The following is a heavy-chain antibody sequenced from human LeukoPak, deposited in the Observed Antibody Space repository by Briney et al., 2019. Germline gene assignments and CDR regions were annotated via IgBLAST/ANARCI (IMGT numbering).Heavy chain of an antibody. CDR3: AREAYCGGPSCFAVNYMDV. CDR1: GSGFTFSEFW. J-gene: IGHJ6*03. D-gene: IGHD2-2*01. Sequence: PGGSLRLSCVASGSGFTFSEFWMGWVRPAPGERREWGANIKGGGSETYYVDSVKGRFTISRDNVKNSVYLQMNSLRADDTSMYRCAREAYCGGPSCFAVNYMDVWGKGTTVTVSS. V-gene: IGHV3-7*01. CDR2: IKGGGSET.